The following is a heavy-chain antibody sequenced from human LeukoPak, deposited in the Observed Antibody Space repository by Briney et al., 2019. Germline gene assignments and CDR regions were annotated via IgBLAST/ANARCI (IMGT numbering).Heavy chain of an antibody. V-gene: IGHV3-23*01. CDR2: ISGSGGST. Sequence: PGGSLRLSCAASGFTFSSYAMSWVRQAPGKGLEWVSAISGSGGSTYYADSVKGRFTISRDNSKNTLYLQMNSLRAEDTAVYYCARVPAAYDAFDIWGQGTMVTVSS. CDR1: GFTFSSYA. D-gene: IGHD2-2*01. CDR3: ARVPAAYDAFDI. J-gene: IGHJ3*02.